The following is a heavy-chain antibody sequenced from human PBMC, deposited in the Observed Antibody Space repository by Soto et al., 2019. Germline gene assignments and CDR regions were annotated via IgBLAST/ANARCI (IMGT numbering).Heavy chain of an antibody. Sequence: PGESLKISCKGSGYSFTSYWIGWVRQMPGKGLEWMGIIYPGDSDTRYSPSFQGQVTISADKSISTAYLQWSSLKASDTAMYYCARGPDCSSTSCYQVVAATPDYWGQGTLVIVSS. V-gene: IGHV5-51*01. CDR2: IYPGDSDT. J-gene: IGHJ4*02. D-gene: IGHD2-2*01. CDR3: ARGPDCSSTSCYQVVAATPDY. CDR1: GYSFTSYW.